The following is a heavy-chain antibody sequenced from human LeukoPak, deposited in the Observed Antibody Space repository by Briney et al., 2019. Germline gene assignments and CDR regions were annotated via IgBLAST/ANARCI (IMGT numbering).Heavy chain of an antibody. CDR2: MNPHSGHT. D-gene: IGHD3-10*01. V-gene: IGHV1-8*01. Sequence: ASVKVSCKASGYSFTSFDVNWVRQATGQGLEWMGWMNPHSGHTGYAQKFQGRVTMTSDTSISTAFMELSSLGSEDTAVYYCARVGVIGNYYGSGSYYNMDLYYYGMDVWGQGTTVTVSS. CDR3: ARVGVIGNYYGSGSYYNMDLYYYGMDV. CDR1: GYSFTSFD. J-gene: IGHJ6*02.